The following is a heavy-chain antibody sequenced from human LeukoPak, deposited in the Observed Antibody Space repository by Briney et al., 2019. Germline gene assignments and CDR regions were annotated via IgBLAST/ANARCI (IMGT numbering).Heavy chain of an antibody. V-gene: IGHV1-69*05. CDR2: IIPIFGTA. J-gene: IGHJ5*02. D-gene: IGHD3-16*01. CDR3: ARVPGLRGNWFDP. Sequence: SVNVSCKASGGTFSSYAISWVRQAPGQGLEWMGRIIPIFGTANYAQKFQGRVTITTDESTSTAYMELSSLRSEDTAVYYCARVPGLRGNWFDPWGQGTLVTVSS. CDR1: GGTFSSYA.